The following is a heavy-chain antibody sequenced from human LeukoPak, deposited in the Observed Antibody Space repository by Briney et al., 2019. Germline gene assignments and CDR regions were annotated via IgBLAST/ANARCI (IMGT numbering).Heavy chain of an antibody. J-gene: IGHJ3*02. Sequence: GGSLRLSSVASAFTCSSYWMSWGRQAPGKGLEPVSSISSSSSYIYYADSVKGRFTISRDNAKNSLYLQMNSLRAEDTAVYYCAREPPRYSSDMADAFDIWGQGTMVTVSS. CDR3: AREPPRYSSDMADAFDI. D-gene: IGHD5-18*01. V-gene: IGHV3-21*01. CDR2: ISSSSSYI. CDR1: AFTCSSYW.